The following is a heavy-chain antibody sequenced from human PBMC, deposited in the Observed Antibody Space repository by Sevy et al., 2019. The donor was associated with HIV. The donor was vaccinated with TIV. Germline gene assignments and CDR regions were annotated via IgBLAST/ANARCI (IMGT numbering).Heavy chain of an antibody. Sequence: GESLKISCAASGFTFSNHGMHWVRQAPGKGLEWVAFIRHDGSDEYYGDSVKGRFTISRDNSKNTVYLQWNSLRPDDTAVYYCAKDRKVLLIVYSIPFDVFDLWGQGTMVTVSS. J-gene: IGHJ3*01. CDR3: AKDRKVLLIVYSIPFDVFDL. V-gene: IGHV3-30*02. CDR2: IRHDGSDE. D-gene: IGHD2-8*02. CDR1: GFTFSNHG.